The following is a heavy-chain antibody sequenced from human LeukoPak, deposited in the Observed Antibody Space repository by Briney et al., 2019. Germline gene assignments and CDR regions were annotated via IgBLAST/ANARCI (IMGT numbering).Heavy chain of an antibody. CDR1: GFTVSSSNY. D-gene: IGHD3-16*01. V-gene: IGHV3-66*01. CDR2: IYTGGTT. J-gene: IGHJ4*02. Sequence: GGSLRLSCAASGFTVSSSNYMNWVRQARGKGLEWVSGIYTGGTTYYTDSVKGRFTISRDNPNNTLYLQMHSLRAEDTAVYYCAREISRFGIWGQGTLVTVSS. CDR3: AREISRFGI.